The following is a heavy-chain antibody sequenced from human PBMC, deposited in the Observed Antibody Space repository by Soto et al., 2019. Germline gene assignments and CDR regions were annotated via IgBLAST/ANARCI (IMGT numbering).Heavy chain of an antibody. D-gene: IGHD3-3*01. CDR1: GGSISSGGYY. CDR3: ARDLWGGYYAFDI. Sequence: SETLSLTCTVSGGSISSGGYYWSWIRQHPGKGLEWIGYIYYSGSTYYNPSLKSRVTISVDTSKNQFSLKLSSVTAADTAVYYCARDLWGGYYAFDIWGQGTMVTVSS. CDR2: IYYSGST. J-gene: IGHJ3*02. V-gene: IGHV4-31*03.